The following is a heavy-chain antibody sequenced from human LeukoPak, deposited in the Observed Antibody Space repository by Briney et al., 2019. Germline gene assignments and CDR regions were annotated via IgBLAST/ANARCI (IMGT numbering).Heavy chain of an antibody. J-gene: IGHJ4*02. D-gene: IGHD3-10*01. CDR3: ARDCWDYGSGSYCGIDY. CDR2: ITSSSNYI. V-gene: IGHV3-21*03. Sequence: GGSLRLSCAASGFPFSSYNMNWVRQAPGKGLEWVSSITSSSNYIYYADSVKGRFTISRDNAKNSLYLQMNSLRAEDTTVYYCARDCWDYGSGSYCGIDYWGQGTLVTVSS. CDR1: GFPFSSYN.